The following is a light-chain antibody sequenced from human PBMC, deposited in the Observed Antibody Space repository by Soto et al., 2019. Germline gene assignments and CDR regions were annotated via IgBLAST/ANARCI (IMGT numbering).Light chain of an antibody. CDR2: VAS. J-gene: IGKJ3*01. V-gene: IGKV3-11*01. CDR1: QSVNQK. CDR3: QQRSRSPFT. Sequence: EIVLTQSPATLSVSPGERATLSCRASQSVNQKLGWYQQKPGQAPRLLIYVASYRATGIPARFSGSGSGTEYTLTISSLEAEDFAVYYCQQRSRSPFTFGPGTKVDIK.